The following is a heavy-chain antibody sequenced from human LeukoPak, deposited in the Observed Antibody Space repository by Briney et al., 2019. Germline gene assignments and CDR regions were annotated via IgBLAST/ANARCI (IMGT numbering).Heavy chain of an antibody. Sequence: ASVKLSCKASGYTFISYGVSWVRQAPGQGLEWMGWISTHSGNAYYAQKFQGRVTMTTDTSTSTAYMELRSLTSDDTAVYYCARVRITQRWFDPWGQGTLVTVSS. J-gene: IGHJ5*02. CDR2: ISTHSGNA. CDR1: GYTFISYG. V-gene: IGHV1-18*01. D-gene: IGHD3-10*01. CDR3: ARVRITQRWFDP.